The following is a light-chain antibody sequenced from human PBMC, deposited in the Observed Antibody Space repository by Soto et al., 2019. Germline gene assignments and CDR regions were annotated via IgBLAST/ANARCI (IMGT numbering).Light chain of an antibody. V-gene: IGKV3-15*01. CDR1: QSVNSN. Sequence: EIVMTQSPAPLSVSPGERATLSCRASQSVNSNLAWYQQKPGHSPRLLIYGASTRVTGIPARFSGSGSGTEFTLTISSLQSEDFAIYYCQQHNSWPPVFGQGTKLEIK. J-gene: IGKJ2*01. CDR3: QQHNSWPPV. CDR2: GAS.